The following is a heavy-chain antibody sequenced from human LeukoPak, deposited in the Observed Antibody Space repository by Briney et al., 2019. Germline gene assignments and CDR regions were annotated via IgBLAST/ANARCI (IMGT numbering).Heavy chain of an antibody. V-gene: IGHV1-3*01. D-gene: IGHD3-22*01. CDR3: AREGYYDKKFDY. CDR2: INGGTGNT. CDR1: EYTFTSYA. J-gene: IGHJ4*02. Sequence: ASVKVSCKASEYTFTSYAMHWVRQAPGQRLEWMGWINGGTGNTKYSQKFQGRVTIARETSASTAYMELSSLRSEDTAVYYCAREGYYDKKFDYWGQGTLVTVSS.